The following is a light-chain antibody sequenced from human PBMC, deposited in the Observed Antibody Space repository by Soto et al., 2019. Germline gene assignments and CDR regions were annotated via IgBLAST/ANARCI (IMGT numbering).Light chain of an antibody. J-gene: IGKJ1*01. CDR2: AAS. CDR1: QGISTY. Sequence: DIQMTQSPSSLSASVGDRVTITCRASQGISTYLAWYQQKPGKVPKLLIYAASTLQSGVPSRFSGSGSGTDVNLTISSLQTEDVATNYCQKYNSAPWTFGHGTKVEIK. V-gene: IGKV1-27*01. CDR3: QKYNSAPWT.